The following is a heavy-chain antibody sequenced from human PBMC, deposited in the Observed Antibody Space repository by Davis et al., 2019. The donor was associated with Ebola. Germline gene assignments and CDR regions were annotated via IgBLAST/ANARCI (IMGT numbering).Heavy chain of an antibody. V-gene: IGHV3-7*01. Sequence: PGGSLRLPCAASGFTFSSYWMSWVRQAPGKGLEWVANIKQDGSEKYYVDSVKGRFTISRDNAKNSLYLQMNSLRAEDTAVYYCAREGGIVVVPAAIPHDAFDIWGQGTMVTVSS. D-gene: IGHD2-2*01. J-gene: IGHJ3*02. CDR3: AREGGIVVVPAAIPHDAFDI. CDR2: IKQDGSEK. CDR1: GFTFSSYW.